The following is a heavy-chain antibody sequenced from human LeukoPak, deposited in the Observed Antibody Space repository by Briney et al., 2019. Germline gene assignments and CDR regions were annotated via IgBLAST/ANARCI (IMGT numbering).Heavy chain of an antibody. D-gene: IGHD3-10*01. CDR2: ISAYNGNT. J-gene: IGHJ4*02. V-gene: IGHV1-18*01. CDR3: ARDSADLDYYGSGSYW. CDR1: GYTFTSYG. Sequence: ASVKVSCKASGYTFTSYGISWVRQAPGQGLEWMGGISAYNGNTKYAQKLQGRVTMTTDTSTSTAYMELRSLRSDDTAVYYCARDSADLDYYGSGSYWWGQGTLVTVSS.